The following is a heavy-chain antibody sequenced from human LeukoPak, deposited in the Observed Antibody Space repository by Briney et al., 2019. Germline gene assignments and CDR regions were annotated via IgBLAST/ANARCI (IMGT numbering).Heavy chain of an antibody. CDR1: GGSISSSSYY. V-gene: IGHV4-39*07. D-gene: IGHD3-3*01. CDR2: IYYSGST. Sequence: RSSETLSLTCTVSGGSISSSSYYWGWIRQPPGKGLEWIGSIYYSGSTYYNPSLKSRVTISVDASKNQFSLKLSSVTAADTAVYYCARGGGKYYDFWSGYAHYYYYMDVWGKGTTVTVSS. CDR3: ARGGGKYYDFWSGYAHYYYYMDV. J-gene: IGHJ6*03.